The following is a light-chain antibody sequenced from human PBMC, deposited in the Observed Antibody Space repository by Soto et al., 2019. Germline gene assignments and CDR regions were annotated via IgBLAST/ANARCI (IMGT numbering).Light chain of an antibody. CDR2: DAS. Sequence: EIVLTQSPATLSLSPGERATLSCRASQSVSSYLAWYQQKPGQAPRLRIYDASNGEAGIPARFSGSGYGTDFTLTISSLEPEDFAIYYCQQRSNWLFTFGPGTKVDIK. CDR1: QSVSSY. J-gene: IGKJ3*01. CDR3: QQRSNWLFT. V-gene: IGKV3-11*01.